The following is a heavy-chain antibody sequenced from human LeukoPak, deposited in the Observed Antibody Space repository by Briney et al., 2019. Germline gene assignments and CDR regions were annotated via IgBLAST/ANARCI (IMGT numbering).Heavy chain of an antibody. Sequence: SETLSLTCTVSGGSISSTTYYWGWIRQPPGNGLEWIGSIYYSGSTYDNPSFKSRVTIFVDTSKNQFSLNLSSVTAADRAVYYCARHGASYYFDYWGQGTLVTVSS. CDR1: GGSISSTTYY. CDR2: IYYSGST. V-gene: IGHV4-39*01. D-gene: IGHD1-26*01. CDR3: ARHGASYYFDY. J-gene: IGHJ4*02.